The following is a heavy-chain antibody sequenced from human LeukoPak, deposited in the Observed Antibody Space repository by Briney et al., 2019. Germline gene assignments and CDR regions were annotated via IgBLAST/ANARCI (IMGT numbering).Heavy chain of an antibody. CDR1: GFTFSSYW. Sequence: PGGSLRLSCAASGFTFSSYWMSWVRQAPGKGLEWVSNINQAGSEKYYVDSVKGRFTISRDNAKNSLYLQMNSLRAEDTAVYYCARFTPRYLGAFDIWGQGTMVTVSS. CDR3: ARFTPRYLGAFDI. D-gene: IGHD3-9*01. V-gene: IGHV3-7*03. J-gene: IGHJ3*02. CDR2: INQAGSEK.